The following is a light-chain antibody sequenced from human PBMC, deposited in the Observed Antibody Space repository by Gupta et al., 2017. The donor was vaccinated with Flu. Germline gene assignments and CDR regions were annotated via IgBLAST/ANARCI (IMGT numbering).Light chain of an antibody. V-gene: IGKV1-39*01. Sequence: DIQLTQSPSSLSASVGDRVTVSCRASQSISTYLNWYHQRPGQAPVLLILSSYHLRSGVPSRFSGNRFETKFTLTINRLQPEDFGTYYCQQSVNIPRTFGQGTKLEIK. J-gene: IGKJ2*01. CDR1: QSISTY. CDR2: SSY. CDR3: QQSVNIPRT.